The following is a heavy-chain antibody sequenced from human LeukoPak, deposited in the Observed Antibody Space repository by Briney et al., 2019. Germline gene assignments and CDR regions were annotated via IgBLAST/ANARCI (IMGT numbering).Heavy chain of an antibody. CDR3: TARDSDAFDI. CDR1: GYTFTSYY. V-gene: IGHV1-18*04. CDR2: ISAYNGNT. J-gene: IGHJ3*02. D-gene: IGHD3/OR15-3a*01. Sequence: ASVKVSCKASGYTFTSYYMHWVRQAPGQGLEWMGWISAYNGNTNYAQKLQGRVTMTTDTSTSTAYMELRSLRSDDTAVYYCTARDSDAFDIWGQGTMVTVSS.